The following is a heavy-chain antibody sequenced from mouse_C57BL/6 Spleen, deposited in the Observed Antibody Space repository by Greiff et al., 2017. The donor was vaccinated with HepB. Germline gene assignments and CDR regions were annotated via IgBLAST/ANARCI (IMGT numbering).Heavy chain of an antibody. CDR1: GFSFNTYA. J-gene: IGHJ1*03. CDR3: VRRGLWYFDV. CDR2: IRSKSNNYAT. V-gene: IGHV10-1*01. Sequence: EVHLVESGGGLVQPKGSLKLSCAASGFSFNTYAMNWVRQAPGKGLEWVARIRSKSNNYATYYADSVEDRFTISRDDSESMLYLQMNNLKTEDTAMYYCVRRGLWYFDVWGTGTTVTVSS.